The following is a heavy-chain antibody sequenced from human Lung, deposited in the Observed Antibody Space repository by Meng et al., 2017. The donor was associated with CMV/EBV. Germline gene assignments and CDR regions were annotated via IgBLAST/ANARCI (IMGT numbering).Heavy chain of an antibody. J-gene: IGHJ6*02. CDR1: GGSISSYY. D-gene: IGHD2-2*01. Sequence: LXCTVSGGSISSYYWSWIRQPPGKGLEWIGYIYYSGSTNYNPSLKSRVTISVDTSKNQFSLKLSSVTAADTAVYYCARDLGYCSSTSCYYYYVMDVXGRGXTVTVSS. V-gene: IGHV4-59*01. CDR2: IYYSGST. CDR3: ARDLGYCSSTSCYYYYVMDV.